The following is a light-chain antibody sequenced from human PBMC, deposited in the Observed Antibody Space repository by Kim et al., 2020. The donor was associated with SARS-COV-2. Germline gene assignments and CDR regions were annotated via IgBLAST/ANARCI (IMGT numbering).Light chain of an antibody. CDR2: GNN. V-gene: IGLV1-44*01. CDR3: AAWDGRLNGWV. CDR1: DSNIGNET. J-gene: IGLJ2*01. Sequence: QSVLTQPPSASGSPGQRVTMSCSGSDSNIGNETVNWYQHFPGTAPKLLIYGNNKRPSGVPDRFSGSNSGPSASLAISGLQSGDEADYYCAAWDGRLNGWVFGGGTQLTVL.